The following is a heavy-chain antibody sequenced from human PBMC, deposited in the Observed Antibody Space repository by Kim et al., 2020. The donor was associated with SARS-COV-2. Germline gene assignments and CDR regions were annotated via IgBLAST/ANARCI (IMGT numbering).Heavy chain of an antibody. V-gene: IGHV3-21*01. J-gene: IGHJ4*02. CDR2: RSSSYI. D-gene: IGHD6-6*01. Sequence: RSSSYIYYADSVKGRFTISRDNAKNSLYLQMNSLRAEDTAVYYCAREQYSWGQGTLVTVSS. CDR3: AREQYS.